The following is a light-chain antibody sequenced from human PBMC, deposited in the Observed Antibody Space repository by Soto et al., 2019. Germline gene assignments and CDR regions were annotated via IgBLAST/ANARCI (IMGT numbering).Light chain of an antibody. V-gene: IGKV3-15*01. CDR3: QQYNNWPPPLT. CDR1: QSVSSN. J-gene: IGKJ4*01. CDR2: GAS. Sequence: EIVMTQSPATLSVSPGERATLSCRASQSVSSNLAWYQQKPGQAPRLLIYGASTRATGIPARFSGSGSGTEFTLTISSLQSEDFAVYYGQQYNNWPPPLTFGGGNKVEIK.